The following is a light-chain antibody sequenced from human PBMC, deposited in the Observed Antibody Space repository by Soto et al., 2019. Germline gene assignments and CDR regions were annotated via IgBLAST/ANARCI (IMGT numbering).Light chain of an antibody. V-gene: IGKV1-39*01. CDR3: QQSYSTPWT. CDR2: AAS. CDR1: QSIASY. J-gene: IGKJ1*01. Sequence: DIQMTQSPSSLSAAVGDRVTITCRAGQSIASYLNWYQQKPGEAPKLLIYAASSLQSGVPSRFSGSGSGTDFTLTISSLQPEDFATYYCQQSYSTPWTFGQGTKVDIK.